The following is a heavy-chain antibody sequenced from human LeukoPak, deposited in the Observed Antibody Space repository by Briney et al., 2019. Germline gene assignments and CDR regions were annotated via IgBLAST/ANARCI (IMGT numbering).Heavy chain of an antibody. J-gene: IGHJ6*03. CDR1: GWSFSGYY. Sequence: PSETLSLTCAVYGWSFSGYYWSWIRQAPGKGLEWIGEINHSGSTNYNPSLKSRRTISVGASKNHFSLMLMAGTPADAAVYYCARGGGHCSGGSCYLNYYYYMDVWGKGTTVTVSS. CDR3: ARGGGHCSGGSCYLNYYYYMDV. D-gene: IGHD2-15*01. CDR2: INHSGST. V-gene: IGHV4-34*01.